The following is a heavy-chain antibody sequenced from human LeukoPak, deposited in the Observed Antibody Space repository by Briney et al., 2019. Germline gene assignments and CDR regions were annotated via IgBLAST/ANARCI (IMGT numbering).Heavy chain of an antibody. V-gene: IGHV4-34*01. CDR3: ARGFRRYFDWLSHGYYYYGMDV. J-gene: IGHJ6*02. CDR1: GGSFSGYY. CDR2: INHSGST. Sequence: PSETLSLTCAVYGGSFSGYYWSWIRQPPGKGLEWIGEINHSGSTNYNPSLKSRVTISVDTSKNQFSLKLSCVTAADTAVYYCARGFRRYFDWLSHGYYYYGMDVWGQGTTVTVSS. D-gene: IGHD3-9*01.